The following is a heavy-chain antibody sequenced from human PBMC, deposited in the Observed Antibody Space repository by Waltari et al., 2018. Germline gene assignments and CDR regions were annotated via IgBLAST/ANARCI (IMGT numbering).Heavy chain of an antibody. J-gene: IGHJ4*02. CDR3: ARNPMLAAAGTGVRTSSFDY. Sequence: QVQLQQWGAGLLKPSETLSLTCAAYGGSFSGSYWSWIRQPPGKGLEWIGEINHSGSTNYNPSLKSRVTISVDTSKNQFSLKLSSVTAADTAVYYCARNPMLAAAGTGVRTSSFDYWGQRTLVTVSS. V-gene: IGHV4-34*01. D-gene: IGHD6-13*01. CDR2: INHSGST. CDR1: GGSFSGSY.